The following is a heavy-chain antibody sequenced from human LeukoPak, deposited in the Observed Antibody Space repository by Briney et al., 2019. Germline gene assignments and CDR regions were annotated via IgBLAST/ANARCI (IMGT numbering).Heavy chain of an antibody. V-gene: IGHV4-39*07. CDR1: GGSISSITYY. CDR2: MYYRGNT. D-gene: IGHD3-16*01. J-gene: IGHJ3*02. CDR3: ARDPGGGYKDDALDI. Sequence: SETLSLTCTVSGGSISSITYYWGWIRQPPGKGLEWVGHMYYRGNTFYNPSLKSRVTISVDTSKNQFSLKLRSVTAADTAVYYCARDPGGGYKDDALDIWGQGTMVTVSS.